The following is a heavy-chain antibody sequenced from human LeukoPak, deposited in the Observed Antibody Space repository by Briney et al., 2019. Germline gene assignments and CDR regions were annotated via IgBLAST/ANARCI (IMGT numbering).Heavy chain of an antibody. V-gene: IGHV3-23*01. J-gene: IGHJ4*02. D-gene: IGHD3-22*01. Sequence: HPGGSLRLSCAASGFTFSSYAMTWVRQAPGKGLEWVSAIGGSGGSTYYADSVKGRFTISRDNSRNTLYLQMNSLRAEDTAVYYCARVIPYYDSSGYYPWGQGTLVTVSS. CDR2: IGGSGGST. CDR1: GFTFSSYA. CDR3: ARVIPYYDSSGYYP.